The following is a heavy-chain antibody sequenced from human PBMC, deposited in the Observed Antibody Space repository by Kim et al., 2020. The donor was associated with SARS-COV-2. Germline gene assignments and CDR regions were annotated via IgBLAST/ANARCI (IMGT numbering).Heavy chain of an antibody. CDR1: GGSINSGYYY. Sequence: SETLSLTCTVYGGSINSGYYYWSWIRQHPGKGLEWIGNIYNSESTYYNPSLKSRVTMSIDTTKNHFSLKLMSATAAATADYACATLNSGYILFD. D-gene: IGHD3-22*01. J-gene: IGHJ2*01. CDR3: ATLNSGYILFD. CDR2: IYNSEST. V-gene: IGHV4-31*03.